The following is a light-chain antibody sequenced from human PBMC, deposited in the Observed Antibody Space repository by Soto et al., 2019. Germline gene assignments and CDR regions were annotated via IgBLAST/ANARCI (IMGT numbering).Light chain of an antibody. Sequence: QSVLTQPPSASGTPGQRVIISCSGSNSNIGTYTVNWYQQLPGTAPKLLIYTDYQRPSGVPDRFSGSRSGTSASLAISGLQYEDEADYYCASGDDSLSGGVFGGGTKVTVL. CDR2: TDY. J-gene: IGLJ3*02. V-gene: IGLV1-44*01. CDR3: ASGDDSLSGGV. CDR1: NSNIGTYT.